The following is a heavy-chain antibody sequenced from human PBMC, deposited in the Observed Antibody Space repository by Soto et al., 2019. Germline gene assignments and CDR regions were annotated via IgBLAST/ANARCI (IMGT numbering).Heavy chain of an antibody. J-gene: IGHJ4*02. V-gene: IGHV3-23*01. Sequence: GGSLRLSCAASGFTFNRYAMSWVRQAPGKGLEWVSAITYSGENTDYANAEKGRFTISRDTTKHTLFLQLSILTAEDTAVYYCAYDLRRHYSSESYYMRAFDSWGQGTLVTVSS. CDR2: ITYSGENT. CDR1: GFTFNRYA. D-gene: IGHD3-10*01. CDR3: AYDLRRHYSSESYYMRAFDS.